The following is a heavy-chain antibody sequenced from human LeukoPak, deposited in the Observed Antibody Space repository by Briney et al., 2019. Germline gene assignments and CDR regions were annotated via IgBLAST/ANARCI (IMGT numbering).Heavy chain of an antibody. V-gene: IGHV3-21*01. Sequence: GGSLRLSCAASGFTFSSYTMHWIRQAPGKGLEWVSSISGSNSYIFYADSVKGRFTVSRDNAKDSLYLQMNSLRAEDTAVYYCGRLARNAWYAVDYWGQGTLVTVSS. J-gene: IGHJ4*02. CDR1: GFTFSSYT. CDR2: ISGSNSYI. D-gene: IGHD6-19*01. CDR3: GRLARNAWYAVDY.